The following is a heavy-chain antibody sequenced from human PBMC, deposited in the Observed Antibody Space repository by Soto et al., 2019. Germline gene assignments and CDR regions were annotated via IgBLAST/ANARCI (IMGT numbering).Heavy chain of an antibody. CDR2: IWYDGSNK. V-gene: IGHV3-33*01. Sequence: QVQLVESGGGVVQPGRSLRLSCAASGFTFSSYGMHWVRQAPGKGLEWVAVIWYDGSNKYYADSVKGRFTISRDNSKNTLYLQMNSLRAEDTAVYYCARDWVRGVIISAFDIWGQGTMVTVSS. J-gene: IGHJ3*02. CDR3: ARDWVRGVIISAFDI. D-gene: IGHD3-10*01. CDR1: GFTFSSYG.